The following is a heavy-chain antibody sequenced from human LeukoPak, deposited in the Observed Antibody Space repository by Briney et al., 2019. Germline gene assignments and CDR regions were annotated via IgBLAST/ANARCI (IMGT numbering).Heavy chain of an antibody. CDR1: GFSFSDSE. Sequence: GGSLRLSCTGSGFSFSDSELNWVRQAPGKGLEWISYISTSGRTIYYADSVKGRFTISRDDAKSSLFLQMNALRVDDTGVYYCARLTGGAVAGNFDYWGQGTLVTVSS. V-gene: IGHV3-48*03. D-gene: IGHD6-19*01. CDR3: ARLTGGAVAGNFDY. CDR2: ISTSGRTI. J-gene: IGHJ4*02.